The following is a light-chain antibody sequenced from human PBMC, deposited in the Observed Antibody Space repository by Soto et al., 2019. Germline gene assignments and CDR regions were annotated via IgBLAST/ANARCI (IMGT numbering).Light chain of an antibody. CDR1: SSDVGGYNY. J-gene: IGLJ3*02. CDR2: DVS. V-gene: IGLV2-14*03. CDR3: SSYTSSGTLV. Sequence: QSALTQPASVSGSPGQSITISCTGTSSDVGGYNYVSWYQHHPGKAPKLMIYDVSNRPSGVSNRFSGSKSGSTASLTISGLQAEDEADYYCSSYTSSGTLVFGGGTKLTVL.